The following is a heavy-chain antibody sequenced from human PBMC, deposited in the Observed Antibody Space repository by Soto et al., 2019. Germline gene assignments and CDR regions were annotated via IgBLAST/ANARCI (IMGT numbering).Heavy chain of an antibody. CDR1: GGSFSGYY. Sequence: SETLCLSCAVYGGSFSGYYWSWIRQPPGKGLEWIGEINHSGSTNYNPSLKSRVTISVDTSKNQFSLKLSSVTAADTAVYYCARGKGRRRSSSWYPSYGMDVWGQGTTVTVSS. V-gene: IGHV4-34*01. CDR3: ARGKGRRRSSSWYPSYGMDV. J-gene: IGHJ6*02. CDR2: INHSGST. D-gene: IGHD6-13*01.